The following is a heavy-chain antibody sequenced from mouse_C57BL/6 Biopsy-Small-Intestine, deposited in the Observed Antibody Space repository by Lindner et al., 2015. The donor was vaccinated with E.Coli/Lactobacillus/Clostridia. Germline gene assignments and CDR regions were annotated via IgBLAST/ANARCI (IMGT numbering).Heavy chain of an antibody. CDR2: INPYKDGT. D-gene: IGHD2-13*01. CDR1: GYTFTGYV. CDR3: ARFYGDFFTY. Sequence: VQLQESGPELVKPGASVKMSCKASGYTFTGYVMHWVKQKPGQGLEWIGYINPYKDGTKYNEKFKGKATLTSDKSSSTAYMELSSLTSEDSAVYYCARFYGDFFTYWGQGTLVTVSA. J-gene: IGHJ3*01. V-gene: IGHV1-14*01.